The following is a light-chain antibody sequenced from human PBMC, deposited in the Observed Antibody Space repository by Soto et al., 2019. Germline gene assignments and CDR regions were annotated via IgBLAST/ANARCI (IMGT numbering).Light chain of an antibody. CDR2: AAS. CDR3: QKYNSAPPYT. Sequence: DIQMTQSPSSLSASVGDRVTITCRASQGISNYLAWYQQKPGKVPKLLIYAASTLQSGVPSRFSGSGSGTDFTFTISSLQPEDVATYYCQKYNSAPPYTFGQGTKLEIK. J-gene: IGKJ2*01. V-gene: IGKV1-27*01. CDR1: QGISNY.